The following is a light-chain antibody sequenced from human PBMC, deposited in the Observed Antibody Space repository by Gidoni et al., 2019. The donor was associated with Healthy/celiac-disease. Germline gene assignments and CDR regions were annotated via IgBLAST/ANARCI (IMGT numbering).Light chain of an antibody. Sequence: EIQWSQSPPTLSASVGDRVTIPCRASQSISSWFAWYQQKPGKAPKLLIYDASNWESGVPSRFSGSGSGTEFTLTISSLQPDDFATYYCQQYNSYSQTFGRGTKVEIK. CDR2: DAS. V-gene: IGKV1-5*01. CDR3: QQYNSYSQT. CDR1: QSISSW. J-gene: IGKJ1*01.